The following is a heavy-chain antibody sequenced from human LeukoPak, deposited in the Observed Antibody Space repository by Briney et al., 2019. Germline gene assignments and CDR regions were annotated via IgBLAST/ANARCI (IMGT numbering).Heavy chain of an antibody. CDR1: GFTFSSYS. V-gene: IGHV3-21*01. Sequence: NTGGSLRLSCAASGFTFSSYSMNWVRQAPGKGLEWVSSISSSSSYIYYADSVKGRFTISRDNAKNSLYLQMNSLRAEDTAVYYCAREFRRDGYNGENWFDPWGQGTLVTVSS. CDR2: ISSSSSYI. J-gene: IGHJ5*02. CDR3: AREFRRDGYNGENWFDP. D-gene: IGHD5-24*01.